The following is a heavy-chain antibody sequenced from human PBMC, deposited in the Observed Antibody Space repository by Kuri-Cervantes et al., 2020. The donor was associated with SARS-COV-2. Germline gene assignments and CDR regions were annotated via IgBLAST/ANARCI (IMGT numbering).Heavy chain of an antibody. CDR3: ARDEGGYYDSSGYYGQLGFDY. V-gene: IGHV3-9*01. CDR2: ISWNSGSI. D-gene: IGHD3-22*01. J-gene: IGHJ4*02. Sequence: SLKISCAASGFTFDDYAMRWVRQAPGKGLEWVSGISWNSGSIGYADSVKGRFTISRDNAKNSLYLQMNSLRDEDTAVYYCARDEGGYYDSSGYYGQLGFDYWGQRTLVTVSS. CDR1: GFTFDDYA.